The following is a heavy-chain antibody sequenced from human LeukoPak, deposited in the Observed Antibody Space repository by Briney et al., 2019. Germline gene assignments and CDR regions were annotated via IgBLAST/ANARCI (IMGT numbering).Heavy chain of an antibody. CDR1: GGTFSSYA. CDR2: IIPIFGTA. J-gene: IGHJ4*02. D-gene: IGHD3-22*01. CDR3: ARLNYYDSSGSRSPYYFDY. Sequence: ASVKVSCKASGGTFSSYAISWVRQAPGQGLEWMGGIIPIFGTANYAQKFQGRVTITADESTSTAYMELSSLRSEDTAVYYCARLNYYDSSGSRSPYYFDYWGQGTLVTVSS. V-gene: IGHV1-69*13.